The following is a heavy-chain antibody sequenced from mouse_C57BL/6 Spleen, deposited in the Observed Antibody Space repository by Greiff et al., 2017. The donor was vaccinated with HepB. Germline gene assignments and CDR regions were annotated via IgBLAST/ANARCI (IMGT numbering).Heavy chain of an antibody. Sequence: VQLQQSGGGLVKPGGSLKLSCAASGFTFSSYAMSWVRQTPEKRLEWVATISDGGSYTYYPDNVKGRFTISRDNAKNNLYLQMSHLKSDDTAMYYCARDQTAQATGFAYWGQGTLVTVSA. CDR3: ARDQTAQATGFAY. CDR1: GFTFSSYA. V-gene: IGHV5-4*01. D-gene: IGHD3-2*02. J-gene: IGHJ3*01. CDR2: ISDGGSYT.